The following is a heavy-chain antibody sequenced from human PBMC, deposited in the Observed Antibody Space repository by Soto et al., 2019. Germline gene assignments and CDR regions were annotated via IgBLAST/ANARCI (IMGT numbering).Heavy chain of an antibody. V-gene: IGHV1-69*02. D-gene: IGHD5-12*01. J-gene: IGHJ4*02. CDR1: GGTFSSYT. Sequence: QVQLVQSGAEVKKPGSSVKVSCKASGGTFSSYTISWVRQAPGQGLEWMGRIIPILGIANYAQKFQGRVTITADKSTSTAYMELSSLRSEDTAVYYCARSLVATIPHLDYWGQGTLVTVSS. CDR2: IIPILGIA. CDR3: ARSLVATIPHLDY.